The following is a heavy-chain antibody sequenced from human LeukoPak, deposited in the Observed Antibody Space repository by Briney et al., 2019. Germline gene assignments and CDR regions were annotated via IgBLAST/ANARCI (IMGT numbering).Heavy chain of an antibody. Sequence: GGSLRLSCTGSGFKFGEYAVNWVRQAPGKGLEWVGFMRDKSYGSTTQYAASVKGRFTISRDDSKGIAYLQMDDLKTEDTAVYYCARGQGLVILTFEYWGQGTLVTVSS. J-gene: IGHJ4*02. CDR2: MRDKSYGSTT. D-gene: IGHD6-6*01. CDR1: GFKFGEYA. CDR3: ARGQGLVILTFEY. V-gene: IGHV3-49*04.